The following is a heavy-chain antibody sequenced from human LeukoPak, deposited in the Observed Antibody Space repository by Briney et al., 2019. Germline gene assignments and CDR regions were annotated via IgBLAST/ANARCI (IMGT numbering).Heavy chain of an antibody. CDR2: IYCGGST. D-gene: IGHD6-13*01. CDR1: GFTVSRNY. J-gene: IGHJ4*02. Sequence: GGSLRLSCAASGFTVSRNYMSWGRQAPGKGLEWVSVIYCGGSTYYSDSVKGRFTISRDNSKNTLYLQMNSLRAEDTAVYYCARGGPEAGRFDYWGQGTLVTISS. V-gene: IGHV3-66*01. CDR3: ARGGPEAGRFDY.